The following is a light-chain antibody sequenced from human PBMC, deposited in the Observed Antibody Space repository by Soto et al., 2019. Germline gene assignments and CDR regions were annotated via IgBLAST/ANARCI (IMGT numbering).Light chain of an antibody. CDR3: SSYTNVITMV. CDR1: NNDIGSHNS. V-gene: IGLV2-14*01. J-gene: IGLJ2*01. CDR2: DVH. Sequence: QSALTQPASVSGSPGQSITISCTGTNNDIGSHNSVSWYQQYPGKAPKFIIYDVHYRPSGVSSRFSGSKFGDTASLTISGLQAADEADFYCSSYTNVITMVFGGGTNLTVL.